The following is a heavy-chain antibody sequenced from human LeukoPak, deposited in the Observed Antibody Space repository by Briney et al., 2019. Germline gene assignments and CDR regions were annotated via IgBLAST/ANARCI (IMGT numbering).Heavy chain of an antibody. D-gene: IGHD1-14*01. CDR2: INPSGGST. V-gene: IGHV1-46*01. Sequence: ASVKVSCKASGYTFTSYYMHWVRQAPGQGLEWMGIINPSGGSTSYAQKFQGRVTMTEDTSTDTAYMELSSLRSEDTAVYYCATSKTDEDYYYYMDVWGKGTTVTISS. CDR1: GYTFTSYY. CDR3: ATSKTDEDYYYYMDV. J-gene: IGHJ6*03.